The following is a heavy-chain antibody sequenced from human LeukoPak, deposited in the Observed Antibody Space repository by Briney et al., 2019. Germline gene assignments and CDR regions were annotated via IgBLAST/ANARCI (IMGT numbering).Heavy chain of an antibody. CDR3: ARAPSAANVLWFDP. J-gene: IGHJ5*02. V-gene: IGHV3-48*04. CDR1: GFTVSNNY. CDR2: ISSSSSTI. Sequence: GGSLRLSCAASGFTVSNNYMNWVRQAPGKGLEWVSYISSSSSTIYYADSMKGRFTISRDNAKNSLYLQMNSLRAEDTAVYYCARAPSAANVLWFDPWGQGTLVTVSS. D-gene: IGHD2-2*01.